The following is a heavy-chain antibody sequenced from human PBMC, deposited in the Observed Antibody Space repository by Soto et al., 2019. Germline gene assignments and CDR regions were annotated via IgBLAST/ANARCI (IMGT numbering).Heavy chain of an antibody. CDR2: IKQDGSEK. Sequence: SMSLSCAASELKFSSYWMSCISKAPGKGLEWVANIKQDGSEKYYVDSVKGRFTISRDNAKNSLYLQMNSLRAEDTAVYYCAREQYGAYLDYWGQGTLVTVSS. CDR1: ELKFSSYW. V-gene: IGHV3-7*01. D-gene: IGHD4-17*01. J-gene: IGHJ4*02. CDR3: AREQYGAYLDY.